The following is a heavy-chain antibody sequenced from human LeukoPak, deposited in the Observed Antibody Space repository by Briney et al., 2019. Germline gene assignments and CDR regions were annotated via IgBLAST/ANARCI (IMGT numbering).Heavy chain of an antibody. CDR1: GYTLTELS. Sequence: ASVKVSCKVSGYTLTELSMHRVRQAPGKGLEWMGGFDPENGETIYAQKFQGRVTMTEDTSTDTAYMELSSLRSEDTAVYYCATIDGHYDSSGYWGQGTLVTVSS. V-gene: IGHV1-24*01. CDR3: ATIDGHYDSSGY. CDR2: FDPENGET. D-gene: IGHD3-22*01. J-gene: IGHJ4*02.